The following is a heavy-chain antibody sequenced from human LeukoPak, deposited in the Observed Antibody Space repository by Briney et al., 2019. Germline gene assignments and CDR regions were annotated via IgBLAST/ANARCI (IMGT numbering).Heavy chain of an antibody. CDR2: THYSGST. Sequence: SETLSLTCAVSGGSISSYYENWIRQPPGKGLEYLGYTHYSGSTDSSPSLKSRVTISVDTSKNQFSLRLSSVTAADTAVYYCAKFGNYPVHVSYSYYYLDVWGKGTTVTVSS. V-gene: IGHV4-59*01. D-gene: IGHD1-7*01. J-gene: IGHJ6*03. CDR1: GGSISSYY. CDR3: AKFGNYPVHVSYSYYYLDV.